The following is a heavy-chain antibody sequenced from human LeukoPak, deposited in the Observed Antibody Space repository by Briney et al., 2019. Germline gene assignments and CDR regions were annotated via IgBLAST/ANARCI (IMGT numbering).Heavy chain of an antibody. V-gene: IGHV4-34*01. Sequence: SETLSLTCAVYGESSFSSYYWSWIRQTPGGALEWIGEINHSGYTNYNPSLKSRVTLSIDTSKNQFSLRLNSVTAADTAVHYCSRQVVGNDYWGQGTLVTVSS. D-gene: IGHD3-22*01. CDR2: INHSGYT. CDR3: SRQVVGNDY. CDR1: GESSFSSYY. J-gene: IGHJ4*02.